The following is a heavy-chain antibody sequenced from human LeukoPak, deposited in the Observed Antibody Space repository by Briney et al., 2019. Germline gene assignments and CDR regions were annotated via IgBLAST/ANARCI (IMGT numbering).Heavy chain of an antibody. V-gene: IGHV1-46*01. D-gene: IGHD4-17*01. CDR1: GYTFTSYY. Sequence: ASVKVSCKASGYTFTSYYMHWVRQAPGQGLEWMGIINPSGGSTSYAQKFQGRVTMTRDTSISTAYMELSRLRSDDTAVYYCARDYGDYARYWGQGTLVTVSS. CDR3: ARDYGDYARY. J-gene: IGHJ4*02. CDR2: INPSGGST.